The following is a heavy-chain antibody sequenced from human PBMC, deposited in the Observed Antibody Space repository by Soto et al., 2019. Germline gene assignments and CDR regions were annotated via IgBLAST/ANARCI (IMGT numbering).Heavy chain of an antibody. J-gene: IGHJ4*02. CDR3: ARRYGGNFDY. D-gene: IGHD3-16*01. CDR1: GGSISSYY. CDR2: IYYNGST. Sequence: QVQLQESGPGLVKPSETLSLTCTVSGGSISSYYWSWIRQPPGKGLEWIGYIYYNGSTNYNPSLKSRVTISVDTSKNQFSLKLSYVTAADTAVYYCARRYGGNFDYWGQGTLVTVSS. V-gene: IGHV4-59*01.